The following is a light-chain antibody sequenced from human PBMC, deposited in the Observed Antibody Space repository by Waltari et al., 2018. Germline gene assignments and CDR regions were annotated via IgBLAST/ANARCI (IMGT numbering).Light chain of an antibody. CDR3: SSYTSSGALI. CDR1: SSDVGGYNY. V-gene: IGLV2-14*03. CDR2: DVS. J-gene: IGLJ2*01. Sequence: QSALPQPASVSGSPGQPITVSCTGSSSDVGGYNYVSCYQQHPGKVPKLMIYDVSNRPSGVSNRFSGSKSGNTASLTISGLQAEDEADYYCSSYTSSGALIFGGGTKLTVL.